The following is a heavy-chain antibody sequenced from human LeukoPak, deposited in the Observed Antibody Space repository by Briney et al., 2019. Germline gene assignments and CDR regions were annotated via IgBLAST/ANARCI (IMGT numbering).Heavy chain of an antibody. CDR2: ISGGFIT. Sequence: GGSLRLSCVASGFTFNSHSMNWVRQAPGKGLEWVSDISGGFITFYADSVKGRFTISRDNSRNTLSLQMNSLRAEDTAVYYCAKRGDQLVDLDYWGQGTLVTVSS. CDR1: GFTFNSHS. J-gene: IGHJ4*02. D-gene: IGHD6-13*01. V-gene: IGHV3-23*03. CDR3: AKRGDQLVDLDY.